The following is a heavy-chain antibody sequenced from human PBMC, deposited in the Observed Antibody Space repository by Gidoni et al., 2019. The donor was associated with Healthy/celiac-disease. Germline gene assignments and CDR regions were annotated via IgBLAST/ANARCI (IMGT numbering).Heavy chain of an antibody. CDR1: GFTFSRYG. CDR3: AREARAVAGSPGDAFDI. J-gene: IGHJ3*02. D-gene: IGHD6-19*01. V-gene: IGHV3-33*01. CDR2: IWYDGSNK. Sequence: QVQLVESGGGVVQPGRSLRLAGAASGFTFSRYGMHWVRQAPGKGLEWVAVIWYDGSNKYYADSVKGRFAISRDNSKNTLYLQMNSLRAEDTAVYYCAREARAVAGSPGDAFDIWGQGTMVTVSS.